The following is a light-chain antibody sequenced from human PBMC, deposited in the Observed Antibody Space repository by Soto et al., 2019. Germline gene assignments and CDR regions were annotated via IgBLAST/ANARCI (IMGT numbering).Light chain of an antibody. J-gene: IGKJ1*01. CDR3: QHYVSPWT. V-gene: IGKV3-20*01. CDR1: ENLSSMY. CDR2: AAS. Sequence: EIVLTQSPGTLSLSPGERATLSCRSSENLSSMYLVWYQKKPGQPPRLLIYAASSRATGIPDRFTGSGSGRDFTVTIEGLEAGDFAVYYCQHYVSPWTFGQGTKVEI.